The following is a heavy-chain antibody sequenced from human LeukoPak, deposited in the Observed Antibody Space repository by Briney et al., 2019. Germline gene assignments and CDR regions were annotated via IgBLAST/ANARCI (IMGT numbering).Heavy chain of an antibody. CDR1: GFTFSSFA. V-gene: IGHV3-23*01. J-gene: IGHJ3*02. CDR2: ISHSGGST. D-gene: IGHD1-26*01. Sequence: GGSLRLSCAASGFTFSSFAMSWVRQAPGRGLEWVSTISHSGGSTYYADSVKGRFTISRGSSKNTLYLQMNSLRAEDTAVYYCAKPPSGWEQDDAFDIWGQGTMVTVSS. CDR3: AKPPSGWEQDDAFDI.